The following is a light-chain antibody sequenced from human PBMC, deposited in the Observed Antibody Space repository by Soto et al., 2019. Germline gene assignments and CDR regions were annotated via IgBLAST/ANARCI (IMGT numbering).Light chain of an antibody. CDR1: SSDIGDYNY. CDR3: NSYTSSNSYV. Sequence: QSALTQPASVSGSPGQSITISCTGTSSDIGDYNYVSWYQQSLGKAPKLLIYDVSNRPSGVSTRFSGSKSGNTASLTISGLQAEDEADYYCNSYTSSNSYVFGTGTKVTVL. J-gene: IGLJ1*01. V-gene: IGLV2-14*01. CDR2: DVS.